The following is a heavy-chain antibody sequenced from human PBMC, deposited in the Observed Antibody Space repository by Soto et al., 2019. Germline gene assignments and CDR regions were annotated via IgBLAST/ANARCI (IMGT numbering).Heavy chain of an antibody. CDR2: ISSSSSTI. D-gene: IGHD6-13*01. J-gene: IGHJ6*02. CDR3: ARIAAAEEYYYYYYGMDV. Sequence: GESLKISCAASGFTFSSYSMNWVRQAPGKGLEWVSYISSSSSTIYYADSVKGRFTISRDNAKNSLYLQMNSLRDEDTAVYYCARIAAAEEYYYYYYGMDVWGQGTTVTVSS. CDR1: GFTFSSYS. V-gene: IGHV3-48*02.